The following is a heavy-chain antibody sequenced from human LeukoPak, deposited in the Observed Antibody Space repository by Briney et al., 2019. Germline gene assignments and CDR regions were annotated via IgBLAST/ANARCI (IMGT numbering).Heavy chain of an antibody. V-gene: IGHV3-48*04. Sequence: GGSLRLSCAASGFTFSSHWMSWVRQAPGKGLEWASYIGASGSTIYYADSVKGRFTISRDNSKNSLFLQMSSLRAEDTAVYYCARGSKGPLTGYYVFDYWGQGTLVTVSS. CDR2: IGASGSTI. CDR1: GFTFSSHW. D-gene: IGHD3-9*01. J-gene: IGHJ4*02. CDR3: ARGSKGPLTGYYVFDY.